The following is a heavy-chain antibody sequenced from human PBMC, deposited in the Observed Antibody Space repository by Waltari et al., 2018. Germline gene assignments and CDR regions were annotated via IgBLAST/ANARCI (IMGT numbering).Heavy chain of an antibody. Sequence: QVQLVQSGAEVKKPGSSVKVSCKASGGTFGSYAISWVRTAPGEGLEWMGGSIPIFGTAPNYAQKFQGRLTVTADESTATVYMDLSSLRSDDTAVYYCARRQLGGAFDPWGQGTLVSVSS. J-gene: IGHJ5*02. D-gene: IGHD3-16*01. CDR3: ARRQLGGAFDP. CDR2: SIPIFGTAP. CDR1: GGTFGSYA. V-gene: IGHV1-69*12.